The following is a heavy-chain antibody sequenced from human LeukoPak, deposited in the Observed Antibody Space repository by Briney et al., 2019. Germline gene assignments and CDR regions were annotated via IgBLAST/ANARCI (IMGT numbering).Heavy chain of an antibody. CDR1: GGTFSSYA. J-gene: IGHJ5*02. V-gene: IGHV1-69*04. CDR3: ARDYYYGSGTIGYNWFDP. Sequence: VASVKVSCKASGGTFSSYAISWVRQAPGQGLEWMGRIIPILGIANYAQKFQGRVTITADKSTSTAYMELSSLRSEDTAVYYCARDYYYGSGTIGYNWFDPWGQGTLVTVSS. D-gene: IGHD3-10*01. CDR2: IIPILGIA.